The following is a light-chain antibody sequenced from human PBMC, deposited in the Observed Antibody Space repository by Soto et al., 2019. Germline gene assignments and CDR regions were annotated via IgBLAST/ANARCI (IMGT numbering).Light chain of an antibody. CDR3: QQYNNWPRT. Sequence: EIVMTQSPATLSVSPGERDTVSCRASQSVSSNLAWYQQKPGQAPRLLIYGASTRATGIPARFSGSGSGTEFTLTISSLQPEDFAVYYCQQYNNWPRTFGQGTKVEIK. V-gene: IGKV3-15*01. J-gene: IGKJ1*01. CDR1: QSVSSN. CDR2: GAS.